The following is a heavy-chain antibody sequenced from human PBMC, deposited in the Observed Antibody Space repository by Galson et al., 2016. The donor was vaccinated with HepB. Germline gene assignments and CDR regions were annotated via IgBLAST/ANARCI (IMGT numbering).Heavy chain of an antibody. CDR2: VYVSGRN. D-gene: IGHD3-22*01. CDR3: ATTGGYYETSGYSFDY. Sequence: ETLSLTCNISGGSINNYYWTLIRHPPGRGLEWTGHVYVSGRNDYNPSLKRRVTISLDSSNHHFSLRLTSVTAADTALYFCATTGGYYETSGYSFDYWGQGTLVTVAS. J-gene: IGHJ4*02. CDR1: GGSINNYY. V-gene: IGHV4-59*01.